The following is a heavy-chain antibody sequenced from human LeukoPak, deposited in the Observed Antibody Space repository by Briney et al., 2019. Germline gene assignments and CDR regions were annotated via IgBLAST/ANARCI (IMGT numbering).Heavy chain of an antibody. Sequence: GGSLRLSCAASGFTFSDAWMSWVRQTPGKGLEGVGRIKSNTDGGTTDFAAPVKGRFTISRDDSENALYLQMNSLQTEDTAVYYCTTQLLYEHNFDYWGQGTLVTVSS. V-gene: IGHV3-15*01. CDR3: TTQLLYEHNFDY. CDR2: IKSNTDGGTT. J-gene: IGHJ4*02. D-gene: IGHD2-2*02. CDR1: GFTFSDAW.